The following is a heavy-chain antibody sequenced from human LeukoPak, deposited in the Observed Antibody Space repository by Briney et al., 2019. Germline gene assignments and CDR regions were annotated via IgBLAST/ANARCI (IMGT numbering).Heavy chain of an antibody. D-gene: IGHD3-3*01. Sequence: GGSLRLSCAVSGFTFDDHGMSWVRHAPGEWLEWVSGINWIGGSTGYADSVKGRFTISRDNAKNSLYLQMNSLRAEDTALYHCARAVYYDFWSGSPDDAFDIWGQGTMVTVSS. V-gene: IGHV3-20*01. CDR1: GFTFDDHG. CDR2: INWIGGST. CDR3: ARAVYYDFWSGSPDDAFDI. J-gene: IGHJ3*02.